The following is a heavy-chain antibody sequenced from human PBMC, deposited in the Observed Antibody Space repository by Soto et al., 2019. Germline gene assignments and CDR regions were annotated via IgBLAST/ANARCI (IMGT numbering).Heavy chain of an antibody. D-gene: IGHD3-22*01. Sequence: GGSLRLSCEASGFTFSRYPLHWVRQAPGKGLEWVAVISYDGSEKYPADSVKGRISISRDNSKNTLFMQMNSLRVEDAAVYYCAKESREFSVGYPLDHWGQGTLVTVSS. CDR2: ISYDGSEK. J-gene: IGHJ4*02. CDR3: AKESREFSVGYPLDH. CDR1: GFTFSRYP. V-gene: IGHV3-30-3*01.